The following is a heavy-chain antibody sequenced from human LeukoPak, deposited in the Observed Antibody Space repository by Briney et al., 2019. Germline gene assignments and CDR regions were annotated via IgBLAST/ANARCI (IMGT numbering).Heavy chain of an antibody. V-gene: IGHV3-30*18. CDR3: AKGQSGGASPDY. J-gene: IGHJ4*02. CDR1: GFTFSSYG. D-gene: IGHD1-26*01. CDR2: ISYDGSNK. Sequence: GGSLRLSCAASGFTFSSYGMHWVRQAPGKGLEWVAVISYDGSNKYYADSVKGRFTISRDNSKNMLYLQMNSLRAEDTAVYYCAKGQSGGASPDYWGQGTLVTVSS.